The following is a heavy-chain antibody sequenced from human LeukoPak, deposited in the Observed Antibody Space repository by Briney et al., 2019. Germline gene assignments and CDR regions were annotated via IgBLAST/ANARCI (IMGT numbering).Heavy chain of an antibody. CDR3: ARRHYYDSSGYVDYFDY. Sequence: SQTLSLTCTVSGGSISSGGYYWSWIRQPPGKGLEWIGYIYYSGSTNYNPSLKSRVTISVDTSKNQFSLKLSSVTAADTAVYYCARRHYYDSSGYVDYFDYWGQGTLVTVSS. D-gene: IGHD3-22*01. V-gene: IGHV4-61*08. CDR2: IYYSGST. J-gene: IGHJ4*02. CDR1: GGSISSGGYY.